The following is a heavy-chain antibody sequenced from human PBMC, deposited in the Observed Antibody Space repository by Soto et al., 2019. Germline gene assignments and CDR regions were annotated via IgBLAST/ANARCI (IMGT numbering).Heavy chain of an antibody. V-gene: IGHV6-1*01. CDR3: ARGSWDDVSGHYYMDV. CDR2: TYYKSKWFN. CDR1: GDSVSSNSAG. Sequence: QVQLQLSGPGLMKPSQTLSLTCAISGDSVSSNSAGWNWVRQTPSRGLEWLGRTYYKSKWFNNYAVSVKSRITINPDTSQIQFSLQLDSVTPEDTAVYYCARGSWDDVSGHYYMDVWGKGTTVTVSS. D-gene: IGHD5-12*01. J-gene: IGHJ6*03.